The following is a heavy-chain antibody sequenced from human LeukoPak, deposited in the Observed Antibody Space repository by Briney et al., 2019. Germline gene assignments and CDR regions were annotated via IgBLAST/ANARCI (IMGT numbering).Heavy chain of an antibody. CDR1: GGSISNYY. V-gene: IGHV4-59*01. Sequence: PSETLSLTCTVSGGSISNYYWSWIRQPPGKGLEWIGYIYYSGSTNYNPSLKSRVTISVDTSKNQFSLKLSSVTAADTAVYYCARGGVATNQAEWGQGTLVTVS. J-gene: IGHJ4*02. CDR3: ARGGVATNQAE. D-gene: IGHD5-24*01. CDR2: IYYSGST.